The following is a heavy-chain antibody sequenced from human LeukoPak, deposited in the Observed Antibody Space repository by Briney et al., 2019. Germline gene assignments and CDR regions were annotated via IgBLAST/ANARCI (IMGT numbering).Heavy chain of an antibody. CDR1: GGSISSGGYY. J-gene: IGHJ6*02. Sequence: NPSETLSLTCTASGGSISSGGYYWSWIRQHPGKGLEWIGYIYYSGSTYYNPSLKSRVTISVDTSKNQFSLKLSSVTAADTAVYYCARAPAGSGWSYYYYYYGMDVWGQGTTVTVSS. CDR2: IYYSGST. V-gene: IGHV4-31*03. D-gene: IGHD6-19*01. CDR3: ARAPAGSGWSYYYYYYGMDV.